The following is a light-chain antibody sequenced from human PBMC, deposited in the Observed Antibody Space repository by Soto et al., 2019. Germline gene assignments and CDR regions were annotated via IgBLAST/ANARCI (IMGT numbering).Light chain of an antibody. V-gene: IGKV3-20*01. CDR3: QQYGSSPFT. CDR2: GAS. CDR1: QSVSSTY. J-gene: IGKJ3*01. Sequence: EIVLTQSPGTLSLSPGERATLSCRASQSVSSTYLAWYQQKPGQAPRLVIYGASTRATGIPDRFSGSGSGTDFTLTISRLDPEDFAVYYCQQYGSSPFTFGPGTKVDIK.